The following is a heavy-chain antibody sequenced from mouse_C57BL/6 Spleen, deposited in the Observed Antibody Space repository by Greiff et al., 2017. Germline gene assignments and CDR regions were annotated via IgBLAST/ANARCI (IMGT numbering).Heavy chain of an antibody. Sequence: EVQLQQSGPELVKPGASVKISCKASGYTFTDYYMNWVKQSHGQSLEWIGDINPNNGGTSYNQKFKGKATLTVDKSSSTAYMELRSLTSEDSAVYYCARYGNYVGAMDYWGQGTSVTVSS. CDR1: GYTFTDYY. CDR3: ARYGNYVGAMDY. CDR2: INPNNGGT. J-gene: IGHJ4*01. V-gene: IGHV1-26*01. D-gene: IGHD2-1*01.